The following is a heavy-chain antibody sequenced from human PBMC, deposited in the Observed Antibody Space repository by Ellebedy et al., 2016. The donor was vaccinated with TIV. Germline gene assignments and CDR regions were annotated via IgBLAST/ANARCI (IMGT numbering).Heavy chain of an antibody. CDR3: ARSEPMDV. CDR1: GLTVSTNY. Sequence: PGGSLRLSCAASGLTVSTNYMSWVLQAPGKELEWVSVIDSAGSTNYADSVKGRFTISRHNSKNTLYLQMNSLRAEDTAVYYCARSEPMDVWGKGTTGTVSS. D-gene: IGHD1-14*01. J-gene: IGHJ6*03. V-gene: IGHV3-53*04. CDR2: IDSAGST.